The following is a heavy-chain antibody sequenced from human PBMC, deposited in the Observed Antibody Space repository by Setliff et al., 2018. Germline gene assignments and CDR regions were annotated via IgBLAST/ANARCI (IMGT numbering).Heavy chain of an antibody. CDR2: INHRGST. CDR3: ARDQGSYGYRAFDF. V-gene: IGHV4-34*01. J-gene: IGHJ4*02. Sequence: KASETLSLTCAAYGGTFSDYYWTWIRQPPGKGLEWIGEINHRGSTNYNPSLKRRATFSRDNAKNSLYLQMNSLRAEDTAVYYCARDQGSYGYRAFDFWGQGTLVTVSS. CDR1: GGTFSDYY. D-gene: IGHD5-18*01.